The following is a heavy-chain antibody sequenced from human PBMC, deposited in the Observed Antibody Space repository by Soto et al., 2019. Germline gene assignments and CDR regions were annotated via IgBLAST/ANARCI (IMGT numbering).Heavy chain of an antibody. CDR2: IYSGGST. CDR1: GFTVSSNY. Sequence: WGSLRLSCAASGFTVSSNYMSWVRQAPGKGLEWVSVIYSGGSTYYADSVKGRFTISRDNSKNTLYLPMNSLRAGDTAVYYCARDLIIPYYDSSGYHLVWGQGTLVTVSS. CDR3: ARDLIIPYYDSSGYHLV. D-gene: IGHD3-22*01. J-gene: IGHJ4*02. V-gene: IGHV3-53*01.